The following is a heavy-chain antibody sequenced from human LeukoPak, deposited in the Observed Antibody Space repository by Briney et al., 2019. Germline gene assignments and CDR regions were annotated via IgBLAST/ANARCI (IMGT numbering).Heavy chain of an antibody. CDR2: IYYSGST. CDR3: ARGGPPGYYYDYYMDV. Sequence: PSETLSFTCTVSGGSISSYYWSWIRQPPGKGLEWIGYIYYSGSTNYNPSLKSRATISVDTSKNQFSLKMSSVTAADTAVYFCARGGPPGYYYDYYMDVWGKGTTVTISS. CDR1: GGSISSYY. J-gene: IGHJ6*03. V-gene: IGHV4-59*01.